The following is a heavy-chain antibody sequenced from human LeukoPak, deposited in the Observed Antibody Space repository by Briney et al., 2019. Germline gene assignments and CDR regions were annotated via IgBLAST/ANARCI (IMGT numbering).Heavy chain of an antibody. D-gene: IGHD6-13*01. CDR2: ISWNSGSI. CDR3: ARGNGYSTSGYVDY. Sequence: PGRSLRLSCAASGFTFDDYSMHWVRQAPGKGLEWVSGISWNSGSIVYADSVKGRFTTSRDRTKNSLYLQMNSLRAEDMALYYCARGNGYSTSGYVDYWGQGTLVTVSS. V-gene: IGHV3-9*03. CDR1: GFTFDDYS. J-gene: IGHJ4*02.